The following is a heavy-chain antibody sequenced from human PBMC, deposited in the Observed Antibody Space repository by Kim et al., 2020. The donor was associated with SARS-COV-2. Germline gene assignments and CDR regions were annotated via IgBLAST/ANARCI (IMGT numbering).Heavy chain of an antibody. D-gene: IGHD3-22*01. V-gene: IGHV4-4*02. CDR2: IYHSGST. CDR3: ARAMIGGDYYDSSGYYYYYGMDV. Sequence: SETLSLTCAVSGGSISSSNWWSWVRQPPGKGLEWIGEIYHSGSTNYNPSLKSRVTISVDKSKNQFSLKLSSVTAADTAVYYCARAMIGGDYYDSSGYYYYYGMDVWGQGTTVTVSS. CDR1: GGSISSSNW. J-gene: IGHJ6*02.